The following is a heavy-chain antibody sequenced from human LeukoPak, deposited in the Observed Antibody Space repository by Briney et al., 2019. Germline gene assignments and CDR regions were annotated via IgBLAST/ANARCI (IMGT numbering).Heavy chain of an antibody. J-gene: IGHJ4*02. CDR3: VRAGRVATED. CDR2: ISSSSSYI. V-gene: IGHV3-21*01. Sequence: GGSLRLSCAASGFTFSSYAMSWVRQAPGKGLEWVSSISSSSSYIYYADSVKGRFTISRGNSKNTLYLQMNSLRAEDTAIYYCVRAGRVATEDWGQGTLVTVSS. D-gene: IGHD6-13*01. CDR1: GFTFSSYA.